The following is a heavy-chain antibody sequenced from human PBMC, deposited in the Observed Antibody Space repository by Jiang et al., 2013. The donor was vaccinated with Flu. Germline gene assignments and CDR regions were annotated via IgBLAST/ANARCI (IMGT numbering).Heavy chain of an antibody. CDR3: ARDFVDNSGSVEVFPGI. D-gene: IGHD3-22*01. J-gene: IGHJ3*02. V-gene: IGHV1-46*01. CDR2: INPSGGST. Sequence: QLVESGPEVKKPGASVKVPARHLDTPSPATIFTGVRQAPGQGLEWMGVINPSGGSTNYAQKFQGRVTMTRDTSTSTVSMELSSLRSEDTAVYYCARDFVDNSGSVEVFPGIWGQGTMVTVSS. CDR1: DTPSPAT.